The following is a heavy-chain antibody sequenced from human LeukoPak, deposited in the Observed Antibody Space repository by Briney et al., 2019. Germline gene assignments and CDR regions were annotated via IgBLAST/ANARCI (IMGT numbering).Heavy chain of an antibody. J-gene: IGHJ4*02. CDR1: GGSISSGNYY. V-gene: IGHV4-61*02. Sequence: SQTLSLTCTVSGGSISSGNYYWTWIRQPAGKGLEWIGRIYASGITNYNPSLTSRVTISIDTSKNHFSLKLSSVTAADTAVYYCARADYGSGKFFDYWGQGTLVTVSS. CDR2: IYASGIT. D-gene: IGHD3-10*01. CDR3: ARADYGSGKFFDY.